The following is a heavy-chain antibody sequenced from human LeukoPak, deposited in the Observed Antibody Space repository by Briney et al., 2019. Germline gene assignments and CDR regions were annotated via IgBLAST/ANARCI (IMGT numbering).Heavy chain of an antibody. CDR2: IYYSGST. Sequence: SETLSLTCTVSGGSISSSSYYWGWIRQPPGRGLEWIGSIYYSGSTYYNPSLKSRVTISVDTSKNQFSLKLSSVTAADTAVYYCARDGDMVYYYYYYMDVWGKGTTVTVSS. J-gene: IGHJ6*03. CDR1: GGSISSSSYY. V-gene: IGHV4-39*07. D-gene: IGHD4-17*01. CDR3: ARDGDMVYYYYYYMDV.